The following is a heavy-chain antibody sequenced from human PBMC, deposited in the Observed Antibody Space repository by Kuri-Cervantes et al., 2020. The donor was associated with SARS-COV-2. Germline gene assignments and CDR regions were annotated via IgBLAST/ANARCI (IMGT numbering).Heavy chain of an antibody. D-gene: IGHD4-11*01. V-gene: IGHV1-69*04. Sequence: SVKVSCKASGGTLSTYTITWVRQAPGQGLEWMGRIIPVLRVENYAQKFQGRVTITADKSTNTAYMELTSLRSEDTAVYYCARDSEMTRDAFEIWGQGTMVTGSS. CDR3: ARDSEMTRDAFEI. J-gene: IGHJ3*02. CDR1: GGTLSTYT. CDR2: IIPVLRVE.